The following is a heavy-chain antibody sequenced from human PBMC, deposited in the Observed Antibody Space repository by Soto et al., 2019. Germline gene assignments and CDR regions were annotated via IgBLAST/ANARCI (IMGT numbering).Heavy chain of an antibody. D-gene: IGHD6-13*01. CDR2: ISATGTTT. Sequence: EVQLMESGGGLVQPGGSLRLSCAASEFSFSSYALNWVRQAPGKGLEWVSAISATGTTTYYADSVKGRFTISRDNSKRTLFFQMDSLSPEDTAVYYSATYSSPFDYWGQGTLVTVSS. V-gene: IGHV3-23*01. CDR3: ATYSSPFDY. CDR1: EFSFSSYA. J-gene: IGHJ4*02.